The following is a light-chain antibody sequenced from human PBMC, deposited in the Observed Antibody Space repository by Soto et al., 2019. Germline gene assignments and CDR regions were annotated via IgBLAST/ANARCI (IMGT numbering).Light chain of an antibody. CDR3: QQRSNWPLVT. Sequence: EIVLTQSPATLSLSPGERATLSCRASQSVSSYLAWYQQKPGQPPRLLIYDASNRATGIPARFSGSRSGTDFTITISSLETEDFAVYYCQQRSNWPLVTFGPGTRVDVK. J-gene: IGKJ3*01. CDR2: DAS. V-gene: IGKV3-11*01. CDR1: QSVSSY.